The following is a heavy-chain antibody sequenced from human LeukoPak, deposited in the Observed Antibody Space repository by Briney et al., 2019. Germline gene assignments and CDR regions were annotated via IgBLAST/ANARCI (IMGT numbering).Heavy chain of an antibody. CDR1: GYTFTSYY. CDR3: ARDLKRWLQSDAFDI. Sequence: ASVKVSCKASGYTFTSYYMHWVRQAPGQGLEWMGIINPSGGSTSYAQKFQGRVTMTRDTSTSTVYMELSSLRSEDTAVYYCARDLKRWLQSDAFDIWGRGTMVTVSS. V-gene: IGHV1-46*03. J-gene: IGHJ3*02. D-gene: IGHD5-24*01. CDR2: INPSGGST.